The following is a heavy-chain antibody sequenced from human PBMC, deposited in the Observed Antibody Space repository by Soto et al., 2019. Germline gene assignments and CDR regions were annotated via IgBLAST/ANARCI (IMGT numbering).Heavy chain of an antibody. CDR2: IDPSDSYT. V-gene: IGHV5-10-1*01. J-gene: IGHJ6*02. D-gene: IGHD1-26*01. Sequence: PGESLKISCKGSGYSFTSYWISWVRQMPGKGLEWMGRIDPSDSYTNYSPSFQGHVTISADKSISTAYLQWSSLKASDTAMYYCGGERHYGMDVWGQGTTVTVSS. CDR3: GGERHYGMDV. CDR1: GYSFTSYW.